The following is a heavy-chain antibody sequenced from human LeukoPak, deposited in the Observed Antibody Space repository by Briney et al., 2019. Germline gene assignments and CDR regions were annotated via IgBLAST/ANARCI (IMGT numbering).Heavy chain of an antibody. D-gene: IGHD3-9*01. CDR3: TRDHWLKSSKTWYYYGLDV. J-gene: IGHJ6*02. V-gene: IGHV4-4*02. CDR1: GFTFSSYSM. Sequence: GSLRLSCAASGFTFSSYSMNWVSQAPGKGLEWIGEIYHSGSTNYNPSLKSRVTISVDKSKNQFSLKLSSVTAADTAVYYCTRDHWLKSSKTWYYYGLDVWGQGTTVTVSS. CDR2: IYHSGST.